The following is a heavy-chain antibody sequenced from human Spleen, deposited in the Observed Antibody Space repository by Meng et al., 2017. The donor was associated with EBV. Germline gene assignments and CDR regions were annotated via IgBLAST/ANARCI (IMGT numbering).Heavy chain of an antibody. CDR2: INEDGGIT. Sequence: EVQWGESGGAFVQPGVSRRLSCAASGFTFSSYWMHWVRQVPGKGLVWVSRINEDGGITTYADSVKGRFTIFRDNTKNTLYLQMNSLRAEDTAVYFCSRDLVGSDDDWGQGTLVTVSS. CDR3: SRDLVGSDDD. V-gene: IGHV3-74*01. D-gene: IGHD6-25*01. J-gene: IGHJ4*02. CDR1: GFTFSSYW.